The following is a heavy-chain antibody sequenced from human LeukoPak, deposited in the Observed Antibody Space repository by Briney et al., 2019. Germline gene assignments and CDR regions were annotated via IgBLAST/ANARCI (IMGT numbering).Heavy chain of an antibody. CDR2: IYYSGST. CDR1: GGSVSSGSYY. D-gene: IGHD2/OR15-2a*01. J-gene: IGHJ4*02. CDR3: ARHASPFYSSTTSETRSFDY. Sequence: PSETLSLTCTVSGGSVSSGSYYCGWIRQPPGKGLEWIGSIYYSGSTYYNPSLKSRVTISVDTSKNNFSLRLSSVTAADTAVYYCARHASPFYSSTTSETRSFDYWGQGTLVTVSS. V-gene: IGHV4-39*01.